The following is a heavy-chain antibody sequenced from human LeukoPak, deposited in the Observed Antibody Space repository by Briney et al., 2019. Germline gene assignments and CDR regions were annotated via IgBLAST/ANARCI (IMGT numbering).Heavy chain of an antibody. V-gene: IGHV1-69*10. CDR3: ASSGIAAAAPGWGYYYYYYGMDV. CDR1: GGTFSSYA. Sequence: GASVKVSCKASGGTFSSYAISWVRQAPGQGLEWMGRIIPILGIANYAQKFQGRVTITADKSTSTAYMELRSLRSDDTAVYYCASSGIAAAAPGWGYYYYYYGMDVWGQGTTVTVSS. J-gene: IGHJ6*02. D-gene: IGHD6-13*01. CDR2: IIPILGIA.